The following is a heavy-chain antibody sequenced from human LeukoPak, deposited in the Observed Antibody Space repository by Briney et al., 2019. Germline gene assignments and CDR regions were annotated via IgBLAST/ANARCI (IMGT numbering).Heavy chain of an antibody. V-gene: IGHV1-46*01. CDR3: ARDPISSNWPRGHFFDP. Sequence: ASVKIFCKASGYRFTSYYVNWVRQAPEQGLEGMGFINPNGGGTTYTGKFPGRVTMTSDTSTSTVYMELSSLRPDDTAVYYCARDPISSNWPRGHFFDPWGQGTLVTVSS. J-gene: IGHJ5*02. CDR2: INPNGGGT. CDR1: GYRFTSYY. D-gene: IGHD3-3*02.